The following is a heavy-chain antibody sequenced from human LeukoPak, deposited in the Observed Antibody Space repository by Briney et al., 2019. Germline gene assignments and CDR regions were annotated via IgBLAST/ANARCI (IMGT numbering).Heavy chain of an antibody. J-gene: IGHJ4*02. CDR1: GFTFSSYG. CDR3: AKGPVQDYYGY. Sequence: AGSLRLSCAASGFTFSSYGMSWVRQAPGKGLEWVSAISGSGGSTYYADSVKGRFTISRDNSKNTLYLQMNSLRAEDTAVYYCAKGPVQDYYGYWGQGTLVTVSS. CDR2: ISGSGGST. D-gene: IGHD3-10*01. V-gene: IGHV3-23*01.